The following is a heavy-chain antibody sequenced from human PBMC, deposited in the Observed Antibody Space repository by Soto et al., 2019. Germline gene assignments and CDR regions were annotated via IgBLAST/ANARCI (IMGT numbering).Heavy chain of an antibody. CDR1: GFTFSPYT. Sequence: QVQLVESGGGVVQPGRSLRLSCAASGFTFSPYTMHWVRQTPGKGLERVAVISNDGDDKAYADSVKGRFTVSRDNSKSTLYLQMSSLRAEDTALYYCARGGGFCGADCYKGGIDYWGQGTLVTVSP. J-gene: IGHJ4*02. V-gene: IGHV3-30-3*01. CDR3: ARGGGFCGADCYKGGIDY. D-gene: IGHD2-21*02. CDR2: ISNDGDDK.